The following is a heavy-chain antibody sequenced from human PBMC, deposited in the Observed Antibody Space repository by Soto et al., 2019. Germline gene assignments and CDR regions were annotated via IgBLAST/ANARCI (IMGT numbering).Heavy chain of an antibody. CDR1: GYMFTGYY. CDR3: ARASWGGSYYYYMDV. J-gene: IGHJ6*03. Sequence: QVQLVQSGAEVKKPGASVKVSCTASGYMFTGYYMHWVRQAPGQGLEWMGWINPDSGGTNYAQKFQGWVTMTRDTSISTAFMELNRLRCDDTAVYYWARASWGGSYYYYMDVWGKGTTVTVSS. CDR2: INPDSGGT. D-gene: IGHD3-16*01. V-gene: IGHV1-2*04.